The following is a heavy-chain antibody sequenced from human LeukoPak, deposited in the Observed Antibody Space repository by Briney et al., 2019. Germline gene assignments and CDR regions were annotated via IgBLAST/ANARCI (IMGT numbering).Heavy chain of an antibody. V-gene: IGHV3-23*01. CDR3: AKDQEPNYSALGAFDI. CDR2: ISGSGGST. J-gene: IGHJ3*02. CDR1: GFTFSSYA. D-gene: IGHD1-26*01. Sequence: PGGSLRFSCAASGFTFSSYAMSWVRQAPGKGLEWVSAISGSGGSTYYADSVKGRFTISRDNSKNTLYLQMNSLRAEDTAVYYCAKDQEPNYSALGAFDIWGQGTMVTVSS.